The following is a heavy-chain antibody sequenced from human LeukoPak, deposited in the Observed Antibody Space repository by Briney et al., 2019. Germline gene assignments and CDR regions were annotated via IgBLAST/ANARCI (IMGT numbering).Heavy chain of an antibody. CDR2: INPNSGGT. D-gene: IGHD3-10*01. V-gene: IGHV1-2*02. CDR3: ARDFGERGSGSYLIAY. Sequence: ASVKVSCNASGYTFTGYYMHWVRQAPGQGLEWMGWINPNSGGTNYAQKFQGRVTMTRDTSISTAYMELSRLRSDDTAVYYCARDFGERGSGSYLIAYWGQGTLVTVSS. J-gene: IGHJ4*02. CDR1: GYTFTGYY.